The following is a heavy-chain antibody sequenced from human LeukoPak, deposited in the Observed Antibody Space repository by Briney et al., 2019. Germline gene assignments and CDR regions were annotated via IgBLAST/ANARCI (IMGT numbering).Heavy chain of an antibody. D-gene: IGHD2-8*01. CDR2: ISGSGGST. CDR1: GFTFSSYG. Sequence: GGSLRLSCAASGFTFSSYGMSWVRQAPGKGLEWVSAISGSGGSTYYADSVKGRFTISRDNAKNSLYLQMNSLRAEDTAVYYCVLLSLTPGWGQGTLVTVSS. J-gene: IGHJ4*02. V-gene: IGHV3-23*01. CDR3: VLLSLTPG.